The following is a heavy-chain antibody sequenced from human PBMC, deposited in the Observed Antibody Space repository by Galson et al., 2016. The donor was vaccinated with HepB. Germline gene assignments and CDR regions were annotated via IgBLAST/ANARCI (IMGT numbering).Heavy chain of an antibody. CDR2: ISSSSNTI. CDR3: ARSGYSSFDY. D-gene: IGHD3-9*01. Sequence: SLRLSCAASGFTFSNYSMNWVRQAPGKGLEWVSYISSSSNTIYYADSVKGRFTISRDNAKNSLYLQMYRLRDEDTAVYSCARSGYSSFDYWGQGTLVTVSS. CDR1: GFTFSNYS. J-gene: IGHJ4*02. V-gene: IGHV3-48*02.